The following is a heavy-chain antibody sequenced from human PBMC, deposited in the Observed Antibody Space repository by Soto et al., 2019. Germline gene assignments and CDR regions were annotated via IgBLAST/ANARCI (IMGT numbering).Heavy chain of an antibody. V-gene: IGHV3-30*18. J-gene: IGHJ4*02. D-gene: IGHD2-2*01. CDR1: GFNFSSYG. CDR2: ISYDGSNK. CDR3: AKGDGKGYCSSTSCYLGYFDY. Sequence: GGSLSLSCAASGFNFSSYGMHWVRQAPGKGLEWVAVISYDGSNKYYADSVKGRFTISRDNSKNTLYLQMNSLRAEDTAVYYCAKGDGKGYCSSTSCYLGYFDYWGQGTLVTVSS.